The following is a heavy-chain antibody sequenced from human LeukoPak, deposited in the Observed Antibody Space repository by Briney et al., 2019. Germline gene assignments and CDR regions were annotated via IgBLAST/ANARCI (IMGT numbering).Heavy chain of an antibody. CDR1: GYTFTSYD. CDR3: ARNSAILDYYGSGSSVGEFDY. V-gene: IGHV1-8*01. CDR2: MNPNSGNT. Sequence: GASVKVSCKASGYTFTSYDINWVRQATGQGLEWMGWMNPNSGNTGYAQKFQGRVTMTRNTSISTAYMELSSLRSEDTAVYYCARNSAILDYYGSGSSVGEFDYWGQGTLVTVSS. J-gene: IGHJ4*02. D-gene: IGHD3-10*01.